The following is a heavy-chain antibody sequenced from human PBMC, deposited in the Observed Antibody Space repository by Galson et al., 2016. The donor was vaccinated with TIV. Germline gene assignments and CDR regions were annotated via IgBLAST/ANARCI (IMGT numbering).Heavy chain of an antibody. CDR1: GGSISNGDNS. J-gene: IGHJ6*02. D-gene: IGHD3-16*01. V-gene: IGHV4-30-4*01. CDR3: ARVSLPSYYAVDV. CDR2: VYYSGST. Sequence: TLSLTCSVFGGSISNGDNSWTWIRQPPGKGLEWLGSVYYSGSTIYSSSLRGRVTISVERSKNQFSVNLNSLTAADTAVYYCARVSLPSYYAVDVWGQGTTVTVSS.